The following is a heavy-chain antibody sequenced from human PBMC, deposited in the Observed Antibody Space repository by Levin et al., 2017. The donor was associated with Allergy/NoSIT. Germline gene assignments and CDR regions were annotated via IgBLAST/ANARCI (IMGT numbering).Heavy chain of an antibody. CDR3: ARLDSNYYDSSGYYSNQYYYYGMDV. V-gene: IGHV4-39*01. Sequence: SQTLSLTCTVSGGSISSSSYYWGWIRQPPGKGLEWIGSIYYSGSTYYNPSLKSRVTISADTSKNQFSLKLSSVTAADTAVYYCARLDSNYYDSSGYYSNQYYYYGMDVWGQGTTVTVSS. J-gene: IGHJ6*02. D-gene: IGHD3-22*01. CDR2: IYYSGST. CDR1: GGSISSSSYY.